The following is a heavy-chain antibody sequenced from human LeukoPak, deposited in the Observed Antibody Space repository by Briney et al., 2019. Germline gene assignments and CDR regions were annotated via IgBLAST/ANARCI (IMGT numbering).Heavy chain of an antibody. D-gene: IGHD2-21*02. CDR1: GGSISSYY. Sequence: PSETLSLTCTVSGGSISSYYWSWIRQPAGKGLEWIGRIYTSGSTNYNPSLKSRVTMSVDTSKNQFSLKLSSVTAADTAVYYCASDPISYCGGDCYALNYYYGMDVWGQGTTVTVSS. CDR2: IYTSGST. CDR3: ASDPISYCGGDCYALNYYYGMDV. J-gene: IGHJ6*02. V-gene: IGHV4-4*07.